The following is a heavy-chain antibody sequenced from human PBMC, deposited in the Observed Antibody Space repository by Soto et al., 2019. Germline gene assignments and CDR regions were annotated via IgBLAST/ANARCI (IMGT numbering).Heavy chain of an antibody. D-gene: IGHD1-26*01. CDR2: IYTSGST. Sequence: AETLSLTCTVSVGSINIYYWIWIRQPAGKGLDWIGRIYTSGSTNYNPSLKSRVTMSVDTSKNRFSLKLSSVTAADTAVYYCARGIYSKVGATIWFDPWGQGTMVTVSS. CDR1: VGSINIYY. V-gene: IGHV4-4*07. J-gene: IGHJ5*02. CDR3: ARGIYSKVGATIWFDP.